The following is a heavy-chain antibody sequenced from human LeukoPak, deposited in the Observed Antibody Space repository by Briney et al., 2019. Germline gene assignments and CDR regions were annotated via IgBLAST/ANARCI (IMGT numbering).Heavy chain of an antibody. CDR1: GITLSNYG. CDR2: IGGSGGVT. Sequence: PGGSLRLSCAVSGITLSNYGMSWVRQAPGKGLEWVAGIGGSGGVTNYADSVKGRFTISRDSAKNTLYLQMNGLRAEDTAVYYCAKDHPGSYGAWGQGTLVIVSS. CDR3: AKDHPGSYGA. D-gene: IGHD3-10*01. V-gene: IGHV3-23*01. J-gene: IGHJ5*02.